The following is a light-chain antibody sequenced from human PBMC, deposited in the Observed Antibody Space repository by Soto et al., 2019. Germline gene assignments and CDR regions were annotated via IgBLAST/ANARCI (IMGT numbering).Light chain of an antibody. Sequence: EIVLTQSPVTLSLSPGERATLSCRASQSVSNNYLAWYQQKPGQAPRLLINGASSRATGIPDRFSGSGSGTDFTLTINRLEPEDFAVYSCQQYVTSPLTFGQGTKVEIK. J-gene: IGKJ1*01. V-gene: IGKV3-20*01. CDR1: QSVSNNY. CDR2: GAS. CDR3: QQYVTSPLT.